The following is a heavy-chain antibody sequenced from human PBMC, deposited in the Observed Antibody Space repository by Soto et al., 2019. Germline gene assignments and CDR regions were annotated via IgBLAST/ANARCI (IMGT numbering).Heavy chain of an antibody. J-gene: IGHJ4*02. CDR2: LNPNTYAT. V-gene: IGHV1-2*06. D-gene: IGHD1-1*01. CDR1: GYTFTDYY. Sequence: QVQLVQSGAEVKKPGDSVKVSCKASGYTFTDYYIHWVRQAPGQGLQWMGRLNPNTYATDYAQKLQGRVTLTRDTSNSTVYMDLSSLKSDDTAVYYCARTTFRVHPNYVHFWGQGPLVTVSS. CDR3: ARTTFRVHPNYVHF.